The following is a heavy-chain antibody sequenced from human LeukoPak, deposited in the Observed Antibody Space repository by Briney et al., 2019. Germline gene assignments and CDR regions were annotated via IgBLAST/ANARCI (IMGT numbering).Heavy chain of an antibody. D-gene: IGHD3-10*01. CDR1: GGSISSSPYN. CDR2: ITYSGST. J-gene: IGHJ4*02. CDR3: ARSLYGSGTYALDY. V-gene: IGHV4-39*01. Sequence: SETLSLTCTVSGGSISSSPYNWAWLRQPPGEGLEWIGSITYSGSTYYKPSLKSRVTIPADTSKNQLSLKLSSVTATDTAVYHCARSLYGSGTYALDYWGQGTRVTVSS.